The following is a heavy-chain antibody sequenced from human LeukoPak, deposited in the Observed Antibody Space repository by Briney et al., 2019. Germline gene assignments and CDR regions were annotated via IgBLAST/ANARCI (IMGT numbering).Heavy chain of an antibody. CDR1: GYTFTSYG. Sequence: GASVKVSCKASGYTFTSYGISWVRQAPGQGLEWMGWISAYNGNTNYAQKLQGRVTMTTDTSTSTAYVELRSLRSDDTAVYYCARGGGSSHFYYGMDVWGQGTTVTVSS. CDR3: ARGGGSSHFYYGMDV. V-gene: IGHV1-18*01. D-gene: IGHD4-23*01. J-gene: IGHJ6*02. CDR2: ISAYNGNT.